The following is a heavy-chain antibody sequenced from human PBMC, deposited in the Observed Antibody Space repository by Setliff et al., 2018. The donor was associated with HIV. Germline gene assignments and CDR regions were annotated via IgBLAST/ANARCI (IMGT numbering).Heavy chain of an antibody. Sequence: GGSLRLSCAASGFTFSSYAMSWVRQAPGKGLEWVSGIRGSDVSTYYADSVRGRFTISRDNSKNTLYLQMNSLTAEDTAVYYCAKELAASGLGYFDSWGRGILVTVSS. CDR3: AKELAASGLGYFDS. CDR2: IRGSDVST. J-gene: IGHJ4*02. CDR1: GFTFSSYA. V-gene: IGHV3-23*01. D-gene: IGHD3-22*01.